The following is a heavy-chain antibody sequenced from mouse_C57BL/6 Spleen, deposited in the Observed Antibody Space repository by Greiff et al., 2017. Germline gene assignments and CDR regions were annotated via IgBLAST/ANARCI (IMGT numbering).Heavy chain of an antibody. J-gene: IGHJ4*01. CDR3: ARESIYYGYAMDY. CDR2: SRNKANDYTT. V-gene: IGHV7-1*01. CDR1: GFTFSDFY. Sequence: EVMLVESGGGLVQSGRSLRLSCATSGFTFSDFYMEWVRQAPGKGLEWIAASRNKANDYTTEYSASVKGRFIVSRDTSQSILYLQMNALRAEDTAIYYCARESIYYGYAMDYWGQGTSVTVSS. D-gene: IGHD2-1*01.